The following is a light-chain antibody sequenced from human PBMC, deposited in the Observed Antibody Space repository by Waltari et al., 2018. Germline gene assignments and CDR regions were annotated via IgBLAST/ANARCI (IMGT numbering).Light chain of an antibody. CDR1: DSDVGAYDV. J-gene: IGLJ1*01. V-gene: IGLV2-14*01. Sequence: QSALTQPASVSGSPGQSLTISCSGTDSDVGAYDVVSWYQQNPGKAPHLIIYEVINRPSGISNRFSAAKSGNTASLTISGLQAEDEADYYCSSYTTSSAPGVFGTGTRVTVL. CDR2: EVI. CDR3: SSYTTSSAPGV.